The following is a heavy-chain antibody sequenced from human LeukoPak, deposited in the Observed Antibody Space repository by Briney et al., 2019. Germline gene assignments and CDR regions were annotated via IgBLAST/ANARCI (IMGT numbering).Heavy chain of an antibody. CDR3: ARKEGGTWAEDY. D-gene: IGHD2-15*01. J-gene: IGHJ4*02. CDR2: TSYDGSSK. CDR1: GFTFRTYG. Sequence: GGSLRLSCAASGFTFRTYGMQGLRQAPAKELEWVSITSYDGSSKFYADSVQGRFTISRDNSKNTLYLQMNSLRAEDTAVYYCARKEGGTWAEDYWGQGTLVSVSS. V-gene: IGHV3-30*03.